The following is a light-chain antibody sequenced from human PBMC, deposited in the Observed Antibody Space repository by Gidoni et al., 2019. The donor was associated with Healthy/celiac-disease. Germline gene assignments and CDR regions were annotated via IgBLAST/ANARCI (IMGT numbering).Light chain of an antibody. CDR3: QQYNSYST. Sequence: DIQMTQSPSTLSASVGDRVTITCLASHSISSWLAWYQQKPGKAPKLLIYKASSLESGVPSRFSGSGSGTEFTLTISSLQPDDFATYYCQQYNSYSTFGQGTKVKIK. J-gene: IGKJ1*01. CDR1: HSISSW. V-gene: IGKV1-5*03. CDR2: KAS.